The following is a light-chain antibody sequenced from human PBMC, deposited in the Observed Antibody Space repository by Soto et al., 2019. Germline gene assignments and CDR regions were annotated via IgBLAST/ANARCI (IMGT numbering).Light chain of an antibody. Sequence: TQSPATLSVSPGERATLSCRASQSVSSYLVWYQHKPGQAPRLLISDASNRATGIPARFSGSGSETDFTLTISSLEPEDSAVYYCQQRSNWPSLTFGGGTKVDIK. CDR2: DAS. V-gene: IGKV3-11*01. CDR1: QSVSSY. CDR3: QQRSNWPSLT. J-gene: IGKJ4*01.